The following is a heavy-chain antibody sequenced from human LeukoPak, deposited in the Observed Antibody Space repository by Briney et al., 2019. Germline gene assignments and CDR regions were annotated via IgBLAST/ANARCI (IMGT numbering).Heavy chain of an antibody. J-gene: IGHJ4*02. CDR3: ARRLTTATFAY. CDR2: INPGDSDT. CDR1: GYSSNNYW. Sequence: GESLQTSSVCSGYSSNNYWIVCLRQLPGEGLGWRGIINPGDSDTRYSPSFQGPVTISVDKSISAAYLQWSSLKASDTAMYYCARRLTTATFAYWGQGTLVTVSS. V-gene: IGHV5-51*01. D-gene: IGHD4-11*01.